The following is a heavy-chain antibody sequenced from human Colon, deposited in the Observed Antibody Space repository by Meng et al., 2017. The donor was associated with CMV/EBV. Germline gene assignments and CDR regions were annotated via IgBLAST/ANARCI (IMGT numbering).Heavy chain of an antibody. CDR3: TTLLRGF. Sequence: LSCAASGFSFTNAAMAWVRQASGKGLEWIGRIKSKIDGGKIDYAAPVRGRFAISRDDSKATVYLQIDTLEIEDTGMYYCTTLLRGFWGQGTLVTVSS. V-gene: IGHV3-15*01. D-gene: IGHD2-15*01. J-gene: IGHJ4*02. CDR2: IKSKIDGGKI. CDR1: GFSFTNAA.